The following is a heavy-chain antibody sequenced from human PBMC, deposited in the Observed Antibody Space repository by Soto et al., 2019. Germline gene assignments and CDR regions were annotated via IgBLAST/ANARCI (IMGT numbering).Heavy chain of an antibody. Sequence: PGGSLRLSCAASGFTVSSNYMSWVRQAPGKGLEWVSVIYSGGSTYYADSVKGRFTISRDNSKNTLYLQMNSLRAEDTAVYYCALVGALNSYYYYYGMDVWGQGTTVTVSS. CDR1: GFTVSSNY. CDR2: IYSGGST. J-gene: IGHJ6*02. V-gene: IGHV3-66*01. CDR3: ALVGALNSYYYYYGMDV. D-gene: IGHD1-26*01.